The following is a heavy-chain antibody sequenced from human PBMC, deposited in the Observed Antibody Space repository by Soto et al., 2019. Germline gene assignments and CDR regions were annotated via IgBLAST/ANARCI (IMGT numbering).Heavy chain of an antibody. J-gene: IGHJ6*02. D-gene: IGHD2-21*02. Sequence: QVQLVQSGAEVKKPGASVKVSCKASGYTFTSYDINWVRQATGQGLEWMGWMNPNSGNTGYAQKCQGRVTMTRNTSISTAYMELSSLRSEATAVYYCARGACGGDCYLYYYYGMDVWGQGTTVTVSS. CDR3: ARGACGGDCYLYYYYGMDV. V-gene: IGHV1-8*01. CDR2: MNPNSGNT. CDR1: GYTFTSYD.